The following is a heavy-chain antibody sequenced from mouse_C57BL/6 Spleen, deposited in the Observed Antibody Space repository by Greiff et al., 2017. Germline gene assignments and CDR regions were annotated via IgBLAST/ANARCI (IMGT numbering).Heavy chain of an antibody. CDR2: INPYNGGT. CDR3: AEARWLPHAMDD. D-gene: IGHD2-3*01. CDR1: GYTFTDYY. V-gene: IGHV1-19*01. Sequence: VQLQQSGPVLVKPGASVKMSCKASGYTFTDYYMNWVKQSHGKSLEWIGVINPYNGGTSYNQKFKGKATLTVDKSSSTAYMELHSLTSEYSAVYYCAEARWLPHAMDDWGQGTSVTVSS. J-gene: IGHJ4*01.